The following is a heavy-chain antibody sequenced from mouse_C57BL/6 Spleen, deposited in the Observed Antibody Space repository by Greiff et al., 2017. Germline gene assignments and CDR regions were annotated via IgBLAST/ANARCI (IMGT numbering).Heavy chain of an antibody. CDR2: ISNGGGST. V-gene: IGHV5-12*01. D-gene: IGHD1-1*01. CDR3: ARQEVYYYGSSYLWYFDV. CDR1: GFTFSDYY. Sequence: EVKVVESGGGLVQPGGSLKLSCAASGFTFSDYYMYWVRQTPEKRLEWVAYISNGGGSTYYPDTVKGRFTISRDNAKNTLYLQMSRLKSEDTAMYYCARQEVYYYGSSYLWYFDVWGTGTTVTVSS. J-gene: IGHJ1*03.